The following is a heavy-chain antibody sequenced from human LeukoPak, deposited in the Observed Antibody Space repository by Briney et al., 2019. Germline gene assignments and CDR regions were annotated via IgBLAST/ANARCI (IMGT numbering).Heavy chain of an antibody. D-gene: IGHD3-10*01. CDR1: GFTFSSYG. V-gene: IGHV3-30*18. J-gene: IGHJ4*02. CDR3: AKDDLWFGELSSYYSDY. CDR2: ISYDGSNK. Sequence: PGGSLRLSCAASGFTFSSYGMHWVRQAPGKGLEWVAVISYDGSNKYYADSVKGRFTISRDNSKNTLYLQMNSLRAEDTAVYYCAKDDLWFGELSSYYSDYWGQGTLVTVSS.